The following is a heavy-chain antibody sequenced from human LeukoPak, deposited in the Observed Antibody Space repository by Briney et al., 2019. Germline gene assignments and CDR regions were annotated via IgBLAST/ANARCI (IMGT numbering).Heavy chain of an antibody. J-gene: IGHJ4*02. CDR2: IGSTSI. D-gene: IGHD6-13*01. CDR3: ARHGAPAGAGDFDY. CDR1: GFSTSTYS. V-gene: IGHV3-48*01. Sequence: GGSLRLSGLASGFSTSTYSMAWVRQAPGKGLEWVSYIGSTSIYADSVKGRFTISRDNAKNSLYLQMNSLRAEDTAVYYCARHGAPAGAGDFDYWGQGTPVTVSS.